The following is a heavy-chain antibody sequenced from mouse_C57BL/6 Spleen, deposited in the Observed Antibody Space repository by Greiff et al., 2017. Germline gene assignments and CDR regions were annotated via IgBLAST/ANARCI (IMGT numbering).Heavy chain of an antibody. J-gene: IGHJ3*01. CDR3: AREDDSYPAY. CDR1: GYSFTSYY. V-gene: IGHV1-66*01. D-gene: IGHD2-3*01. CDR2: IYPGRGNT. Sequence: QVQLQQSGPELVKPGASVKISCKASGYSFTSYYIHWVKQRPGQGLEWIGWIYPGRGNTKYNEQFKGKATLTADSSSSTAYMQLSSLTSEDSAVYYGAREDDSYPAYWGQGTLVTVSA.